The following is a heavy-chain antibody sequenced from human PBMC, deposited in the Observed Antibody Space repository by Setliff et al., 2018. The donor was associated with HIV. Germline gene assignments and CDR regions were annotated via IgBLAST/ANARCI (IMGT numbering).Heavy chain of an antibody. CDR3: ARTPGTHYYDRSANFHYFDY. CDR1: GYSMSGGYN. J-gene: IGHJ4*02. V-gene: IGHV4-38-2*02. D-gene: IGHD3-22*01. CDR2: IYRVGTT. Sequence: SETLSLTCTVSGYSMSGGYNWGWIRQSPEKGLEWIGNIYRVGTTFYNPSLKSRVSISVDTSTDHFSLKLSSVTAADTAVYYCARTPGTHYYDRSANFHYFDYWGQGALVTVSS.